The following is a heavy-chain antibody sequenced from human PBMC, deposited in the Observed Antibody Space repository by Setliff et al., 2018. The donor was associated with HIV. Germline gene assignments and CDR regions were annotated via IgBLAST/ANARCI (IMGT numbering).Heavy chain of an antibody. CDR1: GYSFTNHS. CDR2: INAGNGAT. CDR3: ARDPALRTGCYDY. V-gene: IGHV1-3*01. D-gene: IGHD2-15*01. J-gene: IGHJ4*02. Sequence: ASVKVSCKASGYSFTNHSIHWVRQAPGQRPEWMGWINAGNGATKYSRKFQGRVTITRDTTATTEYMVLNSLKFDDTAIYYCARDPALRTGCYDYWGQGTLVTVSS.